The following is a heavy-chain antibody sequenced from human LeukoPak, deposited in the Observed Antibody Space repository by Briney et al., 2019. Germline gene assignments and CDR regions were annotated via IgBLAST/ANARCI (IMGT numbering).Heavy chain of an antibody. D-gene: IGHD3-10*01. Sequence: SETLSLTCAVSGGSISSGGYSWSWIRQPPGKGLEWIGYIYHSGSTNYNPSLKSRVTISVDTSKNQFSLKLSSVTAADTAVYYCARDRITMVRGVPDLWGRGTLVTVSS. CDR3: ARDRITMVRGVPDL. CDR2: IYHSGST. CDR1: GGSISSGGYS. J-gene: IGHJ2*01. V-gene: IGHV4-30-2*01.